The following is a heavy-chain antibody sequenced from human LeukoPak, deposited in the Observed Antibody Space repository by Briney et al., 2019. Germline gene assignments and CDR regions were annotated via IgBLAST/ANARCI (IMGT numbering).Heavy chain of an antibody. Sequence: PGGSLRLSCGASGFTFSSYNMNWVRQAPGKGLEWGSSISSSGSYIYYADSVKGRFTISRDNAKNSLYLQMNGLRAEDTAVYYCATSLRTGGIFDYWGQGTLVTVSS. CDR1: GFTFSSYN. V-gene: IGHV3-21*01. CDR2: ISSSGSYI. D-gene: IGHD2-15*01. J-gene: IGHJ4*02. CDR3: ATSLRTGGIFDY.